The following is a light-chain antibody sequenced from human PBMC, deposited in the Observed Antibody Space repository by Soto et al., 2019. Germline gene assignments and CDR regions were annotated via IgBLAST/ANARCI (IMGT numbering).Light chain of an antibody. CDR2: GAS. J-gene: IGKJ3*01. CDR1: QSVSSN. CDR3: QQYGRSPFT. V-gene: IGKV3-20*01. Sequence: EVVLTQSPGTLSLSPGEIATLSFSASQSVSSNLAWYQQKPGQAPRLLIYGASSRATGVPDRFSASGSGTDFTLTISRLEPEDFAVYYCQQYGRSPFTFGPGTKVDIK.